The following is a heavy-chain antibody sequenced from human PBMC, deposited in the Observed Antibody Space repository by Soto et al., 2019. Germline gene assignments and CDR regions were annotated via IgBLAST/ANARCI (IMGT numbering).Heavy chain of an antibody. CDR2: IFSSGST. D-gene: IGHD5-12*01. V-gene: IGHV4-4*07. CDR3: AREGSYSAYNFAHGIQLWSFDF. J-gene: IGHJ4*02. CDR1: GGSINTFY. Sequence: QVRLQESGPGLLKPSETLSLTCTVSGGSINTFYWSWVRQPAGKGLEWIGRIFSSGSTSFNPSLVSRVAMSVDTSKKHFSLNLSSVTAADMAVYYCAREGSYSAYNFAHGIQLWSFDFWGQGALVTVSS.